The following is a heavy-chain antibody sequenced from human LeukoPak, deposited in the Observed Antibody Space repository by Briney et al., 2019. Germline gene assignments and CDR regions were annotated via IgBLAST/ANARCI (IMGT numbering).Heavy chain of an antibody. CDR1: GGSISSSSHY. D-gene: IGHD6-19*01. CDR3: ARHQWLGPFDY. V-gene: IGHV4-39*01. Sequence: QLQLQESGPGLVKPSETLSLTCTVSGGSISSSSHYWGWIRQPPGEGLEWIGSIYFSGSTYYSPSLKSRVTISVDPSTNQFSLKLTSVTAADTAVYYCARHQWLGPFDYWGQGTLVTVSS. CDR2: IYFSGST. J-gene: IGHJ4*02.